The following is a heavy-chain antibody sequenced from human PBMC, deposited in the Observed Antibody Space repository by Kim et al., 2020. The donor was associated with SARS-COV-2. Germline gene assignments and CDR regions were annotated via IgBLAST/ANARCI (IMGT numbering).Heavy chain of an antibody. J-gene: IGHJ4*02. CDR3: AKAMQGRIKGEGF. CDR2: VTPNGPNT. V-gene: IGHV3-23*01. Sequence: GGSLRLSCAASGFTFSSYDMSWVRQAPGKGLEWVASVTPNGPNTYYTDSVRGRFTISRDNSKNTVYLQMNSLSAGDAAVYYCAKAMQGRIKGEGFWGQGTLVTVST. CDR1: GFTFSSYD. D-gene: IGHD2-21*01.